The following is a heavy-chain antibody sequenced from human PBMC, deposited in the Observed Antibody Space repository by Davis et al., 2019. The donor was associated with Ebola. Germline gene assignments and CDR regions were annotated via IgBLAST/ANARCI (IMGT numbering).Heavy chain of an antibody. D-gene: IGHD6-13*01. CDR2: ISGNGVDT. J-gene: IGHJ4*02. CDR3: AKHVRGGSSSLALDY. V-gene: IGHV3-23*01. CDR1: GFTFTTYA. Sequence: PGGSLRLSCAASGFTFTTYAMSWVRQAPGKGLEWVSSISGNGVDTFYADSVKGRFTISRDNSKNTLYLQVNIPRVEDTAVYYCAKHVRGGSSSLALDYWGQGTLVTVSS.